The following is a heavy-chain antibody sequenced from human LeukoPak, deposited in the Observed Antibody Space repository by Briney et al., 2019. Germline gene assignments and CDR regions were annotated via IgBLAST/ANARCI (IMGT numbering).Heavy chain of an antibody. CDR3: ARVPAPTGRGFDP. J-gene: IGHJ5*02. D-gene: IGHD1-1*01. CDR2: INPNSGGT. CDR1: GYTFTGYY. Sequence: GASVKVSCKASGYTFTGYYMHWVRQAPGQGLEWMGWINPNSGGTNYAQKFQGRVTMTRDTSISTAYMELSRLRSDDTAVYYCARVPAPTGRGFDPWGQGTLVTVSS. V-gene: IGHV1-2*02.